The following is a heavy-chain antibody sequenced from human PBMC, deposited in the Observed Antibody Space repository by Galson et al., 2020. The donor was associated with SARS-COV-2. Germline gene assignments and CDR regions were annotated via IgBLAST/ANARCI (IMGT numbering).Heavy chain of an antibody. CDR1: GYTFTSYG. J-gene: IGHJ6*02. D-gene: IGHD3-22*01. CDR2: ISAYNGNT. CDR3: AREMVIYYDSSGSPRSYYYGMDV. Sequence: ASVKVSCKASGYTFTSYGISWVRQAPGQGLEWMGWISAYNGNTNYAQKLQGRVTMTTDTSTSTAYMELRSLRSDDTAVYYCAREMVIYYDSSGSPRSYYYGMDVWGQGTTGTVSS. V-gene: IGHV1-18*01.